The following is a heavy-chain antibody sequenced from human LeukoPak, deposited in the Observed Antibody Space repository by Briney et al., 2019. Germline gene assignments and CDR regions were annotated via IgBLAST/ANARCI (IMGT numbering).Heavy chain of an antibody. D-gene: IGHD6-6*01. CDR3: AKSPYSSSAFDY. CDR2: ISSSGGST. J-gene: IGHJ4*02. CDR1: GFTFSSYG. Sequence: GGTLRLSCAASGFTFSSYGMSWVRQAPGKGLEWVSTISSSGGSTYYADSVKGRFTISRDNAKNSLYLLMNSLRAEDTAVYYCAKSPYSSSAFDYWGQGTLVTVSS. V-gene: IGHV3-23*01.